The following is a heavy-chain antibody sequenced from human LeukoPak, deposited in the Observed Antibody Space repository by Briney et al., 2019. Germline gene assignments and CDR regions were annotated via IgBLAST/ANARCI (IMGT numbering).Heavy chain of an antibody. CDR2: ISSSGNTI. Sequence: GRSLRLSCAASGFTFSSYEMNWVHQAPGKGLEWVSYISSSGNTIKYTDSVKGRFTISRDNAKNSLYLQMNSLRAEDTAVYYCARVGDPITGRAPDYYYYGMDVWGQGTTVTVSS. CDR3: ARVGDPITGRAPDYYYYGMDV. CDR1: GFTFSSYE. V-gene: IGHV3-48*03. J-gene: IGHJ6*02. D-gene: IGHD3-10*01.